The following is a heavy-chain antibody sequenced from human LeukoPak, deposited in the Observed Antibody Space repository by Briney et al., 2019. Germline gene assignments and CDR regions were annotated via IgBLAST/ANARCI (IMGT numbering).Heavy chain of an antibody. J-gene: IGHJ2*01. CDR1: GFTFSSYW. CDR2: IDVDGSSR. V-gene: IGHV3-74*01. D-gene: IGHD2-2*01. Sequence: GGSLRLSCAASGFTFSSYWMHWVRQPPGKGLVWVSRIDVDGSSRTYADNVKGRFTVSRDNAKNTLYLQMNSLRAEDTAVYYCARAAAGLWYFDLWGRGTLVTVSS. CDR3: ARAAAGLWYFDL.